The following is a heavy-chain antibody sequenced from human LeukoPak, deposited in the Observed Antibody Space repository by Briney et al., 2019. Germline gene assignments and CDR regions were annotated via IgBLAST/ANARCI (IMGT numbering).Heavy chain of an antibody. Sequence: SETLSLTCAVYGGSFSGYYWSWIRQPPGKGLEWIGEINHSGSTNYNPSLKSRVTISVDTSKNQFSLKLSSVTAADTAVYYCARGPSSSWYLPDFDYWGQGTLVAVSS. V-gene: IGHV4-34*01. CDR3: ARGPSSSWYLPDFDY. D-gene: IGHD6-13*01. J-gene: IGHJ4*02. CDR2: INHSGST. CDR1: GGSFSGYY.